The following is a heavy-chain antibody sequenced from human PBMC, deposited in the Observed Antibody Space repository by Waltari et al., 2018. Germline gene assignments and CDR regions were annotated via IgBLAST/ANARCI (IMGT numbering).Heavy chain of an antibody. CDR3: ATYSGYDEFDYYYYGMDV. CDR2: IYTSGST. CDR1: GGSISSYY. Sequence: QVQLQESGPGLVKPSETLSLTCTVSGGSISSYYWSWIRQPAGKGLEWIGRIYTSGSTNYNPSRRSRVTMSGDTSKNQFSLKLSSVTAADTAVYYCATYSGYDEFDYYYYGMDVWGQGTTVTVSS. D-gene: IGHD5-12*01. J-gene: IGHJ6*02. V-gene: IGHV4-4*07.